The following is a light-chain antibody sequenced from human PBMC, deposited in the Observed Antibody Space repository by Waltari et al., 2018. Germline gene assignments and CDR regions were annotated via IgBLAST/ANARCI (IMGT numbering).Light chain of an antibody. J-gene: IGLJ2*01. CDR1: SSDVGDDKY. Sequence: QSALTQPDSVSGSPGQTITISCTGTSSDVGDDKYVSWYQQYPGKAPKVIIYDAINRPSGVSNRFSGSKSGNSASLTISGLQAEDEAHYFCASFISSTSGVFGGGTRLTVL. V-gene: IGLV2-14*03. CDR3: ASFISSTSGV. CDR2: DAI.